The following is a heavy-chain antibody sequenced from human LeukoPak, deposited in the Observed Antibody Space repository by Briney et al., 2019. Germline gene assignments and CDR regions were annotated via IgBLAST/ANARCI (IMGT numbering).Heavy chain of an antibody. D-gene: IGHD3-22*01. CDR2: IGTSAGST. CDR3: ARFGSGYYQFDY. J-gene: IGHJ4*02. V-gene: IGHV3-21*01. Sequence: GESLRLSCATSGFTFSSYTMTWVRQAPGKGLEYVSGIGTSAGSTIYADSVKGRFTISRDNAKNSLYLQMNSLRAEDTAVYYCARFGSGYYQFDYWGQGTLVTVSS. CDR1: GFTFSSYT.